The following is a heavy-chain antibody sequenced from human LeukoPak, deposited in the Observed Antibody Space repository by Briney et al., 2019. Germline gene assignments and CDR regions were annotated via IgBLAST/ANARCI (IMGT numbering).Heavy chain of an antibody. Sequence: ASVKVSCKASGGTFSSYAIGWVRQAPGQGLEWMGWISAYNGNTNYAQKVQGRVTMTTDTSTSTAYMELRSLRSDATAVYYCARISNGGTTGSPPHFDYWGQGTLVTVSS. CDR2: ISAYNGNT. CDR3: ARISNGGTTGSPPHFDY. J-gene: IGHJ4*02. V-gene: IGHV1-18*01. D-gene: IGHD1-1*01. CDR1: GGTFSSYA.